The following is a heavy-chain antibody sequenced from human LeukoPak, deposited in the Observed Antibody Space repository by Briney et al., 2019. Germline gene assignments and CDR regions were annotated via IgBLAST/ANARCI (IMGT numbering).Heavy chain of an antibody. Sequence: PGGFLRLSCAASGFTFSDHYMDWVRQAPGKGLEWVGRIKNRANSYTTEYAASVTGRFTISRDDSKNSLYLQLNSLKTEDTAVYYCARVRLSTTGTQWPRINDYWGQGTLVTVSS. J-gene: IGHJ4*02. V-gene: IGHV3-72*01. D-gene: IGHD5-12*01. CDR3: ARVRLSTTGTQWPRINDY. CDR1: GFTFSDHY. CDR2: IKNRANSYTT.